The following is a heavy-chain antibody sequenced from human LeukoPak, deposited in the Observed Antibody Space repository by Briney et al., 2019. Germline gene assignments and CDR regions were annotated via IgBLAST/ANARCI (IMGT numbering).Heavy chain of an antibody. Sequence: PGRSLRLSRAASGFTFSSSAMHWVRQGPGKGLEWVAVISNDGSNKYYVDSVKGRFIISRDNSKNTLYLQMNSLRREDTSLYYCARDGSSSRYNYHYYYMDVWGKGTTVTVSS. CDR3: ARDGSSSRYNYHYYYMDV. V-gene: IGHV3-30*04. J-gene: IGHJ6*03. CDR2: ISNDGSNK. CDR1: GFTFSSSA. D-gene: IGHD6-13*01.